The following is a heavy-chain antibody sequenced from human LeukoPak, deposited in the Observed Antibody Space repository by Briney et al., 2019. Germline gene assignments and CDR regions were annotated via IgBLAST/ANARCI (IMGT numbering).Heavy chain of an antibody. V-gene: IGHV4-4*07. D-gene: IGHD3-22*01. CDR2: IHTRGST. CDR1: GGSITSYY. J-gene: IGHJ4*02. Sequence: PSETLSLTCTVSGGSITSYYWSWIRQPAGKGLEWIGRIHTRGSTNYNPSLKSRVTMSVDTSKNQFSLKLSSVTAADTAVYYCARDQYYYDSSGYLFDYWGQGTLVTVSS. CDR3: ARDQYYYDSSGYLFDY.